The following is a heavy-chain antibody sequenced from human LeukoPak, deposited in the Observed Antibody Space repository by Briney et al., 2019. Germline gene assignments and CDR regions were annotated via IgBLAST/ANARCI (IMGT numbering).Heavy chain of an antibody. Sequence: GGSLRLSCAASGFTFSNYSTNWVRQAPGKGLEWVSSISSSSVYIYYVDSVKGRFTISRDNAKNSLFLQMNSLRVEDTAVYYCARGGGLHWDYWGQGTLVTVSS. V-gene: IGHV3-21*01. CDR1: GFTFSNYS. J-gene: IGHJ4*02. CDR3: ARGGGLHWDY. CDR2: ISSSSVYI. D-gene: IGHD5-24*01.